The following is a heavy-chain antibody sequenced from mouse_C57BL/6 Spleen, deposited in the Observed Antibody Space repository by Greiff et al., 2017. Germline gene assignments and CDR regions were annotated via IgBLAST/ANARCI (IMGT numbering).Heavy chain of an antibody. CDR3: ARGDLYSWFAY. J-gene: IGHJ3*01. V-gene: IGHV1-81*01. CDR2: IYPRSGNT. D-gene: IGHD2-12*01. CDR1: GYTFTSYG. Sequence: VKLQESGAELARPGASVKLSCKASGYTFTSYGISWVKQRTGQGLEWIGEIYPRSGNTYYNEKFKGKATLTADKSSSTAYMELRSLTSEDSAVYFCARGDLYSWFAYWGQGTLVTVSA.